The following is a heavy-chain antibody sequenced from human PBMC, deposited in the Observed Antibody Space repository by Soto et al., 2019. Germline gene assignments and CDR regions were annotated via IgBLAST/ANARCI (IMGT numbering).Heavy chain of an antibody. J-gene: IGHJ3*02. CDR3: ARGDYGSSEPGGAFDI. D-gene: IGHD6-13*01. CDR1: GFTFSSYG. V-gene: IGHV3-30-3*01. Sequence: QVQLVESGGGVVQPGRSLRLSCAASGFTFSSYGMHWVRQAPGKGLEWVAVISYDGSNKYYADSVKGRFTISRDNSKNTLYLQMNSLRAEDTAVYYCARGDYGSSEPGGAFDIWGQGTMVTVSS. CDR2: ISYDGSNK.